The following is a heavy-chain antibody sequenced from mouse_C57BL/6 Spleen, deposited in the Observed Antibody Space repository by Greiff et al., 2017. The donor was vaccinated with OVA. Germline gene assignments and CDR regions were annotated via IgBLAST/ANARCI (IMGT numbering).Heavy chain of an antibody. J-gene: IGHJ4*01. Sequence: VQLQQPGAELVKPGASVKLSCKASGYTFTSYWMHWVKQRPGQGLEWIGMIHPNSGSTNYNEKFKSKATLTVDKSSSTAYMQLSSLTSEDSAVYYCGRGYYDYDDGVHMAMDYWGQGTSVTVSS. V-gene: IGHV1-64*01. CDR2: IHPNSGST. CDR3: GRGYYDYDDGVHMAMDY. D-gene: IGHD2-4*01. CDR1: GYTFTSYW.